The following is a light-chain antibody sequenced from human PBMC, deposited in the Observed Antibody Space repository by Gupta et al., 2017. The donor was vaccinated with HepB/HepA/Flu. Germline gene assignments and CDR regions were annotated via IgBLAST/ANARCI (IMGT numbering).Light chain of an antibody. V-gene: IGKV3-20*01. J-gene: IGKJ1*01. CDR3: QQYGSSPWT. CDR1: QSVSSSY. Sequence: EIVLTQSPGTLSLSPGERATLSCRASQSVSSSYLAWYQQRPGQAPRLLIYGASSRATGSSDRFSGSGSGTDFTLTISRLEPEDFAVYYCQQYGSSPWTFGQGTKVE. CDR2: GAS.